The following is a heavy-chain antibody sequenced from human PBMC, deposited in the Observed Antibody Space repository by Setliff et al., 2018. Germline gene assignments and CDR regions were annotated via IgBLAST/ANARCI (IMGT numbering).Heavy chain of an antibody. Sequence: GGSLRLSCAASGFTFRNYAMSWVRQAPGKGLEWVSSISPSGGDIYYADSVKGRFTISRDNSKNTVYLQMNRLRAEDTAIYYCAKDRDEATFTWGSRTFFDSWGQGTLVTVSS. J-gene: IGHJ4*02. CDR2: ISPSGGDI. CDR1: GFTFRNYA. D-gene: IGHD7-27*01. CDR3: AKDRDEATFTWGSRTFFDS. V-gene: IGHV3-23*01.